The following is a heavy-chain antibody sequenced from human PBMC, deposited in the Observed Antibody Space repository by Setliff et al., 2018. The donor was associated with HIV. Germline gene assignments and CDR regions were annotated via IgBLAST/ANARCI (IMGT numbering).Heavy chain of an antibody. CDR3: ASRIYYYDESRVLREEGFVP. V-gene: IGHV4-59*08. CDR1: GGSISSHH. J-gene: IGHJ5*02. CDR2: ISYSGST. D-gene: IGHD3-22*01. Sequence: PSETLSLTCTVSGGSISSHHWSWVRQTPGKGLEWIGSISYSGSTNHNPSLKSRVTISIDTSKNQFSLKLTSVTAADTAMYYCASRIYYYDESRVLREEGFVPWGQGTLVTVSS.